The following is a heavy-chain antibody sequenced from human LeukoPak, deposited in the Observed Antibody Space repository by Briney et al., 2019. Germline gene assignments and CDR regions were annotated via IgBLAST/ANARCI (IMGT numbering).Heavy chain of an antibody. V-gene: IGHV1-2*02. J-gene: IGHJ3*02. CDR3: AREHSSGYYFDAFDI. D-gene: IGHD3-22*01. CDR1: GYTFTGYY. Sequence: ASVKVSCKASGYTFTGYYMHWVRQAPGRGLEWMGWINPNSGGTNYPQKFQGRVTLTRDTSISTAYMELSRLKSDDTAVYYCAREHSSGYYFDAFDIWGQGTMVTVSS. CDR2: INPNSGGT.